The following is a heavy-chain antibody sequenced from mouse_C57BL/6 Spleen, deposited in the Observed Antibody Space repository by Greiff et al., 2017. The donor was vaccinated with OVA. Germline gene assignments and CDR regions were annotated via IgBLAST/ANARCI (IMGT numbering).Heavy chain of an antibody. J-gene: IGHJ2*01. Sequence: DVQLQESGGGLVKPGGSLKLSCAASGFTFSDYGMHWVRQAPEKGLEWVAYISSGSSTIYYADTVKGRFTISRDNAKNTLFLQMTSLRSEDTAMYYGARGGGSSGWGHYYFDGWGQGTTLTVSS. CDR2: ISSGSSTI. CDR3: ARGGGSSGWGHYYFDG. D-gene: IGHD3-2*02. CDR1: GFTFSDYG. V-gene: IGHV5-17*01.